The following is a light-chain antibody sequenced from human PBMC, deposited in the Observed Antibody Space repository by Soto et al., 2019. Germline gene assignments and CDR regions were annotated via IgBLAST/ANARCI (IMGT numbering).Light chain of an antibody. CDR1: SSNIGAGYD. V-gene: IGLV1-40*01. CDR3: QSYDSRLTVV. J-gene: IGLJ2*01. Sequence: QSVLTQPPSVSGAPGQRVTISCTGSSSNIGAGYDVHWYQQVPGTAPKLLIYGNINRPSGVPDRFSGSKSGTSASLAITGLQADDEADYSCQSYDSRLTVVFGGGTKLTVL. CDR2: GNI.